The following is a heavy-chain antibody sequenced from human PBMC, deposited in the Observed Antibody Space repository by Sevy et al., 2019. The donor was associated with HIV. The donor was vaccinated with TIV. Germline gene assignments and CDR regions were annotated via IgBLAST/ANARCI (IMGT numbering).Heavy chain of an antibody. J-gene: IGHJ6*02. CDR2: IRWGGDSV. V-gene: IGHV3-9*01. CDR1: GFTFDEHA. Sequence: GGSLRLSCKTSGFTFDEHAMHWVRQGPGKGLEWVSRIRWGGDSVAYADSVQGRFTISRDNIKSSLSLQMDSLRPEDTAVYFCAKSKVASVYRYCGLDVWGQGPAVTVSS. CDR3: AKSKVASVYRYCGLDV.